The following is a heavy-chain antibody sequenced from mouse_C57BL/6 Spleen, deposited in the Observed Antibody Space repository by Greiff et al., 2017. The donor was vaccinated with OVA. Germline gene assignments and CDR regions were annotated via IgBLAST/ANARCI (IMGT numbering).Heavy chain of an antibody. CDR1: GFTFSSYA. Sequence: DVQLQESGGGLVKPGGSLKLSCAASGFTFSSYAMSWVRQTPEKRLEWVATISDGGSYTYYPDNVKGRFTISRDNAKKNLYLQMSHLKSEDTAMYYCARDWDGSFDYWGQGTTLTVSS. D-gene: IGHD4-1*01. CDR2: ISDGGSYT. CDR3: ARDWDGSFDY. V-gene: IGHV5-4*01. J-gene: IGHJ2*01.